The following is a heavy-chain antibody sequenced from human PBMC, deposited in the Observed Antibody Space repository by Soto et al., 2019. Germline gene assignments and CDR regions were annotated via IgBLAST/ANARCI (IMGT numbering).Heavy chain of an antibody. CDR3: ARDQGSGYDPNYYYYGMDV. J-gene: IGHJ6*02. CDR2: ISSSSSYI. CDR1: GFTFSSYS. D-gene: IGHD5-12*01. Sequence: GGSLRLSCAASGFTFSSYSMNWVRQAPGKGLEWVSSISSSSSYIYYADSVKGRFTISRDNAKNSLYLQMNSLRAEDTAVYYCARDQGSGYDPNYYYYGMDVWGQGTTVTVSS. V-gene: IGHV3-21*01.